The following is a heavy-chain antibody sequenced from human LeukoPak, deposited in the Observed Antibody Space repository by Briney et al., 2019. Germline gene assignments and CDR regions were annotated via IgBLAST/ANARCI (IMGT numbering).Heavy chain of an antibody. CDR2: IRSKAYGGTT. D-gene: IGHD3-22*01. J-gene: IGHJ4*02. CDR1: GFTFGDYA. CDR3: AKGQEIVVFRYFDY. V-gene: IGHV3-49*03. Sequence: GGSLRLSCTASGFTFGDYAMSWFRQAPGKGLEWVGFIRSKAYGGTTEYAASVKGRFTISRDDSKSIAYLQMNSLKTEDTAVYYCAKGQEIVVFRYFDYWGQGTLVTVSS.